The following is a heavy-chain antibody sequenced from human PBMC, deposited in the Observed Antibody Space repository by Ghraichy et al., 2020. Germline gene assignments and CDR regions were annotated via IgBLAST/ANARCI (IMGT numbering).Heavy chain of an antibody. V-gene: IGHV1-3*01. CDR3: ARAPLQGYYFDY. CDR2: INAGNGNT. Sequence: ASVKVSCKASGYTFTSYAMHWVRQAPGQRLEWMGWINAGNGNTKYSQKFQGRVTITRDTSASTAYMELSSLRSEDTAVYYCARAPLQGYYFDYWGQGTLVTVSS. CDR1: GYTFTSYA. J-gene: IGHJ4*02.